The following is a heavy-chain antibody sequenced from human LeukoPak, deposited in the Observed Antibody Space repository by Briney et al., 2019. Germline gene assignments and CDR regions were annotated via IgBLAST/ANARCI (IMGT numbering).Heavy chain of an antibody. CDR1: GFTFSSYG. D-gene: IGHD3-3*01. Sequence: GGSLRLSCAASGFTFSSYGMHWVRQAPGEGLEWVAVISYDGSNKYYADSVKGRFTISRDNSKNTLYLQMNSLRAEDTAVYYCARAGVVITVFDYWGQGTLVTVSS. J-gene: IGHJ4*02. V-gene: IGHV3-30*03. CDR3: ARAGVVITVFDY. CDR2: ISYDGSNK.